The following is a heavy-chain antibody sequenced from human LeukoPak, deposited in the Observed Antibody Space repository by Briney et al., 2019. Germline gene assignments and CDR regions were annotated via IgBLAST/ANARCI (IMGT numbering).Heavy chain of an antibody. CDR3: AKDITAGGHDDSSGYELDY. CDR2: ISWNGGST. J-gene: IGHJ4*02. D-gene: IGHD3-22*01. Sequence: GGSLRLSCAASGFTVSSNYMSWVRQAPGKGLEWVSLISWNGGSTYYADSVKGRFTISRDNSKNSLYLQMNSLRTEDTALYYCAKDITAGGHDDSSGYELDYWGQGTLVTVSS. CDR1: GFTVSSNY. V-gene: IGHV3-43D*03.